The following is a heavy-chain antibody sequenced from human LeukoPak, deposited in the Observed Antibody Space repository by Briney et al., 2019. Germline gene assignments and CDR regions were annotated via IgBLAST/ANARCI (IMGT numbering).Heavy chain of an antibody. CDR1: GFTFSSYG. V-gene: IGHV3-30*18. J-gene: IGHJ4*02. D-gene: IGHD5-18*01. CDR3: AKERTAKVSREFDY. CDR2: ISQGGRNK. Sequence: GGSLTLSCAASGFTFSSYGMQWVRQAPGKGLEWVAVISQGGRNKYYADFVKGRSTPSRDNSKNPLYMQMNSLRAEDTAVYSCAKERTAKVSREFDYWGQGILVTVSS.